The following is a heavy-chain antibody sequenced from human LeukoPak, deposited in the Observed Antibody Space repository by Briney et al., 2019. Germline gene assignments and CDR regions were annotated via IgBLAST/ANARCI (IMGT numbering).Heavy chain of an antibody. V-gene: IGHV3-23*01. CDR1: GFTFNNYA. D-gene: IGHD2-2*01. J-gene: IGHJ4*02. CDR2: ISSGGDYT. CDR3: TSSSGVHCSSTSCYLNY. Sequence: GGSLRLSCAASGFTFNNYAMSRVRQAPGRGLEWVSAISSGGDYTNSADSVKGRFTISRDNSRNTLYLQMNSLRAEDTAVYYCTSSSGVHCSSTSCYLNYWGQGTLVTVSS.